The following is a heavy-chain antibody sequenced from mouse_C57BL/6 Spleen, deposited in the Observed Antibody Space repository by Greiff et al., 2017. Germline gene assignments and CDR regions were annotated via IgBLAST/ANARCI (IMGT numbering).Heavy chain of an antibody. J-gene: IGHJ4*01. CDR3: TRVYYDYDEGGYAMDY. V-gene: IGHV1-5*01. CDR2: IYPGNSDT. Sequence: EVQLVESGTVLARPGASVKMSCKTSGYTFTSYWMHWVKQRPGQGLEWIGAIYPGNSDTSYNQKFKGKAKLTAVTSASTAYMELSSLTNEDSAVYYCTRVYYDYDEGGYAMDYWGQGTSVTVSS. D-gene: IGHD2-4*01. CDR1: GYTFTSYW.